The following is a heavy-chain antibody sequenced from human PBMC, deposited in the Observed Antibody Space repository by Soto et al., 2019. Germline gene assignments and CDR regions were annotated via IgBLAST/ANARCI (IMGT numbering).Heavy chain of an antibody. J-gene: IGHJ6*02. CDR1: GYTFTSYG. Sequence: QVQLVQSGAEVKKPGASVKVSCKASGYTFTSYGISWVRQAPGQGLEWMGWISAYNGNTNYAQKLQGRVTMTTDTSTSTAYMELRSLRSDDTAVYYCARDPPGYSYESYYYYGMDVWGQGTTVTVSS. D-gene: IGHD5-18*01. CDR2: ISAYNGNT. V-gene: IGHV1-18*01. CDR3: ARDPPGYSYESYYYYGMDV.